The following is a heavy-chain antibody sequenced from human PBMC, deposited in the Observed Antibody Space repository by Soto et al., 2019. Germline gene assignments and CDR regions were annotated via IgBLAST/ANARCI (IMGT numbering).Heavy chain of an antibody. J-gene: IGHJ4*02. CDR1: GGSFSDSF. V-gene: IGHV4-34*01. D-gene: IGHD4-17*01. CDR3: ARDTTVIDY. CDR2: ITHSGST. Sequence: QVQLQQWGAGLLKPSETLSLTCAVFGGSFSDSFWTWIRQPPGKGLEWIGEITHSGSTTYNPSLKSRVTMSVDTSKNQFSLKLRSVSAADTAVYYCARDTTVIDYWGQGTLVTVSS.